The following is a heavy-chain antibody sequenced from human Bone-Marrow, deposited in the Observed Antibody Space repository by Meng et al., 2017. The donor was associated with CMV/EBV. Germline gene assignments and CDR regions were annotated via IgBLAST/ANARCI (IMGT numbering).Heavy chain of an antibody. J-gene: IGHJ6*02. D-gene: IGHD2-21*01. V-gene: IGHV3-53*01. CDR2: IYSGGST. CDR3: ARGDYGGTRGSYYYYYGMDV. Sequence: GESLKISCAASGFTVSSNYMSWVRQAPGKGLEWVSVIYSGGSTYYADSVKGRFTISRDNSKNTLYLQMNSLRAEDTAVYYCARGDYGGTRGSYYYYYGMDVWGQGTTVTVFS. CDR1: GFTVSSNY.